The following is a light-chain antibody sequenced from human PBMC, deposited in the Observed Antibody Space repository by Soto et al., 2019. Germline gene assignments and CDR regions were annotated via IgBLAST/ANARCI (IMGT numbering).Light chain of an antibody. J-gene: IGLJ2*01. Sequence: QSALTQPASVSGSPGQSVTISCTGGSGDVGLYSFVSWYQQHSGEVPRLILYDVSKRPSGVSDRFSGSKSGDTASLTISGLQAEDEADYYCCSYTSAKTLVFGGGTKVTVL. CDR1: SGDVGLYSF. CDR3: CSYTSAKTLV. V-gene: IGLV2-14*01. CDR2: DVS.